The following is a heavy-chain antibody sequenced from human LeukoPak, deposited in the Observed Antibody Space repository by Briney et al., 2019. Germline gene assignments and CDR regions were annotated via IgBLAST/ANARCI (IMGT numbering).Heavy chain of an antibody. CDR1: GFTFSSYD. V-gene: IGHV3-13*01. J-gene: IGHJ6*03. Sequence: GGALRLSCAASGFTFSSYDMHWVRQATGKGLEWVSAIGTAGDTYYPGSVKGRFTISRENAKISLYLHMNSLRAGDTAVYYCARDLTVVGVGYDYMDVWGKGTTVTVSS. CDR3: ARDLTVVGVGYDYMDV. D-gene: IGHD2-15*01. CDR2: IGTAGDT.